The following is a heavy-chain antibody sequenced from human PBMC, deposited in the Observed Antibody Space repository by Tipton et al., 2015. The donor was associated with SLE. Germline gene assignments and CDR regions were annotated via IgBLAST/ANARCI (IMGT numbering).Heavy chain of an antibody. CDR2: IYYSGST. V-gene: IGHV4-59*08. CDR3: ARQACSSTSCYDY. Sequence: TLSLTCSVSGDSLTTYHWSWIRQPPGKGLEWIGYIYYSGSTTYNPSLSSRITISVDMSKNQVSLKMTSVTAADTAVYYCARQACSSTSCYDYWGQGTLVTVSA. D-gene: IGHD2-2*01. CDR1: GDSLTTYH. J-gene: IGHJ4*02.